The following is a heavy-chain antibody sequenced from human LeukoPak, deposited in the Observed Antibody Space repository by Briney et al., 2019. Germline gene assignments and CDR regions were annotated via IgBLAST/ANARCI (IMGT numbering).Heavy chain of an antibody. J-gene: IGHJ4*02. CDR3: ARWALTGYYRALEY. CDR1: GYTFTSYA. CDR2: INAGNGNT. Sequence: ASVKVSCKASGYTFTSYAMHWVRQAPGQRLEWMGWINAGNGNTKYSQKFQGRVTITRDTSAGTAYMELSSLRSEDTAVYYCARWALTGYYRALEYWGQGTLVTVSS. D-gene: IGHD3-9*01. V-gene: IGHV1-3*01.